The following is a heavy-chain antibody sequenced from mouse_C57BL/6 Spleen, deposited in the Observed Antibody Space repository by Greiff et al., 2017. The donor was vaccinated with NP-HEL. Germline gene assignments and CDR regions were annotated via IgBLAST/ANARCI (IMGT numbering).Heavy chain of an antibody. Sequence: EVMLVESGEGLVKPGGSLKLSCAASGFTFSSYAMSWVRQTPEKRLEWVAYISSGGDYIYYADTVKGRFTISRDNARNTLYLQMSSLKSEDTAMYYCTSKVTTYYAMDYWGQGTSVTVSS. V-gene: IGHV5-9-1*02. CDR2: ISSGGDYI. CDR1: GFTFSSYA. J-gene: IGHJ4*01. D-gene: IGHD2-2*01. CDR3: TSKVTTYYAMDY.